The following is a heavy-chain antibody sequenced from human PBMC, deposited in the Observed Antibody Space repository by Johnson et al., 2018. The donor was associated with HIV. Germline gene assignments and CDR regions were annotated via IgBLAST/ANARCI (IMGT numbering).Heavy chain of an antibody. J-gene: IGHJ3*02. D-gene: IGHD2-15*01. CDR3: AKDRVVQSVGDAFDI. V-gene: IGHV3-9*01. Sequence: QLVESGGGLVQPVRSLRLSCAASGFNLGDYAMHWVRQAPGKGLEWVSGISWKSGSKGYADSVKGRFTISRDNAKNSLYLQMNSLRAEDTAVYYCAKDRVVQSVGDAFDIWGQGTMVTVSS. CDR1: GFNLGDYA. CDR2: ISWKSGSK.